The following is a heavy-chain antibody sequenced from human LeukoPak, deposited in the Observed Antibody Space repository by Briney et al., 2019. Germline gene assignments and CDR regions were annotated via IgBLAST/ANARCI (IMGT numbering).Heavy chain of an antibody. CDR3: AREPKIGNFDY. CDR1: GYTFTSYD. V-gene: IGHV1-8*01. CDR2: MNPNSGNT. J-gene: IGHJ4*02. Sequence: ASVKVSCKASGYTFTSYDINWVRQATGQGLEWMGWMNPNSGNTGYAQKSQGRVTMTRNTSISTAYMELSSLRSEDTAVYYCAREPKIGNFDYWGLGTLVIVSS.